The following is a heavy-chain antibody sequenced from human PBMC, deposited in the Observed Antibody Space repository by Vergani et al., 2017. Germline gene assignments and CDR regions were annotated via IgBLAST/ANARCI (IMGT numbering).Heavy chain of an antibody. Sequence: EVQLVESGGGLVQPGGSLRLSCAASGFTFSSYEMNWVRQAPGKGLEWVSYISSSGSTIYYADSVKGRFTISRDNAKNSLYLQMNSLRAEDTAVYYCAGKLPMGYYGSGSYWGSDAFDIWGQGTMVTVSS. V-gene: IGHV3-48*03. D-gene: IGHD3-10*01. CDR1: GFTFSSYE. CDR3: AGKLPMGYYGSGSYWGSDAFDI. CDR2: ISSSGSTI. J-gene: IGHJ3*02.